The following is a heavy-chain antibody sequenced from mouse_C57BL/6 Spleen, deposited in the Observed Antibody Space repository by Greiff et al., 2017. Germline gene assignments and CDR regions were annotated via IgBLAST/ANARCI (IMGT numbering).Heavy chain of an antibody. Sequence: QVQLKQSGAELVRPGTSVKVSCKASGYAFTNYLIEWVKQRPGQGLEWIGVINPGSGGTNYNEKFKGKATLTADKSSSTAYMQLSSLTSEDSAVYFCARFGYYDSWNYFDYWGQGTTLTVSS. V-gene: IGHV1-54*01. CDR1: GYAFTNYL. CDR2: INPGSGGT. J-gene: IGHJ2*01. D-gene: IGHD1-1*01. CDR3: ARFGYYDSWNYFDY.